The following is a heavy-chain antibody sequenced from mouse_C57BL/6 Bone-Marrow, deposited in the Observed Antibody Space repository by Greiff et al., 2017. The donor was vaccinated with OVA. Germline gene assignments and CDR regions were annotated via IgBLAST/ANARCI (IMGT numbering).Heavy chain of an antibody. Sequence: EVQLQQSGGGLVPPGGSLKLSCAASGIDFSRYWMSWVRRAPGKGLEWIGDINPDSSTIDYAPFVADKFIIFRDNAKNTLYLQMNKVRSEDTALNYCARLGYAMDYWGQGTSVTVSS. V-gene: IGHV4-1*01. CDR3: ARLGYAMDY. CDR2: INPDSSTI. J-gene: IGHJ4*01. CDR1: GIDFSRYW.